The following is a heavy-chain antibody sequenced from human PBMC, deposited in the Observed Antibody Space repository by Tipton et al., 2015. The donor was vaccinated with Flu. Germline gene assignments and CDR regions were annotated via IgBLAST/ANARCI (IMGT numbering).Heavy chain of an antibody. Sequence: TLSLTCTVSGDSISSGSCYWSWLRQPAGKGLGGIGRIYTHVNTNYNPSLKGRVTIAVDTSKNHLSLRLSSVTAADTAVYCWATAPIGAYGSGSGYNIWGQGTLVTFSS. D-gene: IGHD3-10*01. J-gene: IGHJ4*02. CDR1: GDSISSGSCY. CDR3: ATAPIGAYGSGSGYNI. CDR2: IYTHVNT. V-gene: IGHV4-61*02.